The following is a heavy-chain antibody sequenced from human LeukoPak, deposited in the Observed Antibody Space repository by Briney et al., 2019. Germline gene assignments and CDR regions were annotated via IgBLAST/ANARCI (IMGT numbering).Heavy chain of an antibody. V-gene: IGHV1-69*13. CDR3: ARRRRPYYDSSGPRQFDY. J-gene: IGHJ4*02. CDR1: GGTFSSYA. D-gene: IGHD3-22*01. CDR2: IIPIFGTA. Sequence: SVKVSCKASGGTFSSYAISWVRQAPGQGLEWMGGIIPIFGTANYAQKLQGRVTITADESTSTAYMELSSLKASDTAMYYCARRRRPYYDSSGPRQFDYWGQGALVTVSS.